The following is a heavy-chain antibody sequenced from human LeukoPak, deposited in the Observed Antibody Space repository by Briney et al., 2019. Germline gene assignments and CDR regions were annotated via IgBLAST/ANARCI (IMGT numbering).Heavy chain of an antibody. V-gene: IGHV3-30-3*01. D-gene: IGHD5-18*01. CDR3: ARSDTAIGYFDY. J-gene: IGHJ4*02. Sequence: GGSLSLSCAASGFTFSSYAMHWVRQAPGKGLEWVAVISYDGSNKYYADSVKGRFTISRDNSKNTLYLQMNSLRAEDTAVYYCARSDTAIGYFDYWGQGTLVTVSS. CDR1: GFTFSSYA. CDR2: ISYDGSNK.